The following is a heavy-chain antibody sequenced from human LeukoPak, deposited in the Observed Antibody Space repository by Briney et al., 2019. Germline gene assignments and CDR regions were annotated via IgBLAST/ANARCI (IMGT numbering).Heavy chain of an antibody. D-gene: IGHD5-18*01. Sequence: GGSLRLSCAASGFTFSSYWMHWVRQAPWKGLVWVSRINTDGSSTSYADSVKGRFTISRDNAKNTLYLQMNSLRAEDTAVYYCARGSVTTGPFGMDVWGQGTTVTVS. J-gene: IGHJ6*02. CDR1: GFTFSSYW. V-gene: IGHV3-74*01. CDR3: ARGSVTTGPFGMDV. CDR2: INTDGSST.